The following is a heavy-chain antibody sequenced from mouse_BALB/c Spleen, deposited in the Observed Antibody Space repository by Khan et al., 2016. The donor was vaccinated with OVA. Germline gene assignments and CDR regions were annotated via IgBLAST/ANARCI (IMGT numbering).Heavy chain of an antibody. CDR1: GFTFSNYG. V-gene: IGHV5-9-3*01. Sequence: EVELVESGGGFVKPGGSLKLSCAASGFTFSNYGLSWVRQTPEKRLEWVATISSGGSYTYYPDSVKGRFTISRDNAENTLYLQMSSLRSEDTAMYYCARTPGYYSSGYFDYWGHGTTLTVSS. D-gene: IGHD1-1*01. J-gene: IGHJ2*01. CDR2: ISSGGSYT. CDR3: ARTPGYYSSGYFDY.